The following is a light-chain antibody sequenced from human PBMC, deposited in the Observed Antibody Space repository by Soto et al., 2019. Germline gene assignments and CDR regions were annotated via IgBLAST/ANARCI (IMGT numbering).Light chain of an antibody. CDR1: QGISTY. V-gene: IGKV1-9*01. J-gene: IGKJ3*01. CDR2: AAS. CDR3: QQLNSYPLT. Sequence: DIQLTQSPSFLSASVGDRLTITCRASQGISTYLAWYQQKPGKAPEVLIYAASTLQSGVPSRFSGSGSGTEFTLTISSLQPEDFATYDCQQLNSYPLTFGPGTKVDFK.